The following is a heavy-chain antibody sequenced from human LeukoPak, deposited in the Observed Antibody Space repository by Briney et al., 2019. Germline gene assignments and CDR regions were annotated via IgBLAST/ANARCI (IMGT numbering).Heavy chain of an antibody. CDR2: MNPNRGHT. Sequence: VASVKVSCKASGYTFTDYDIHWVRQATGQGLEWMGWMNPNRGHTDYAQKFQGRVTMTRNTSIHTAYMELSNLRSEDTAVYYCARDYSSSWYLPFDYWGQGSLVTVSS. J-gene: IGHJ4*02. D-gene: IGHD6-13*01. V-gene: IGHV1-8*01. CDR1: GYTFTDYD. CDR3: ARDYSSSWYLPFDY.